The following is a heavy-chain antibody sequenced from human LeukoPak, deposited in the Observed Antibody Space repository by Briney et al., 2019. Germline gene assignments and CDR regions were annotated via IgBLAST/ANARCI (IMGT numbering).Heavy chain of an antibody. CDR2: IKTKTEGGTT. CDR3: ASYGSGSHDY. Sequence: GSLRLSCAASGFTFSNAWMNWVRQAPGKGLEWVGRIKTKTEGGTTDYAAPVKGSFTISRDDSKNTVYLQMNSLKTEDTAVYYCASYGSGSHDYWGQGSLVTVCS. J-gene: IGHJ4*02. V-gene: IGHV3-15*01. CDR1: GFTFSNAW. D-gene: IGHD3-10*01.